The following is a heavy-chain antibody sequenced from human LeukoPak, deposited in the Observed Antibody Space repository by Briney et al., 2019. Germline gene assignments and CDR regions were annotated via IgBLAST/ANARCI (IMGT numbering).Heavy chain of an antibody. J-gene: IGHJ4*02. CDR2: IWYDGSNK. CDR3: ARGNGYSYGYLDY. D-gene: IGHD5-18*01. V-gene: IGHV3-33*01. Sequence: GSLRLSFAASGFTFSSYGMHWVRQAPGKGLEWGAVIWYDGSNKYYADSVKGRFTISRDNSKNTLYLQMNSLRAEDTAVYYCARGNGYSYGYLDYWGQGTLVTVSS. CDR1: GFTFSSYG.